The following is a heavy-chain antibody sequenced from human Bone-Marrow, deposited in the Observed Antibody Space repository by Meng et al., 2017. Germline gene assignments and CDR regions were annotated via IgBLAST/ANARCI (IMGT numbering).Heavy chain of an antibody. CDR2: IFSNDEK. J-gene: IGHJ6*02. CDR1: GFSLSNARMG. CDR3: ARIKRSIAAAEYYYGMDV. D-gene: IGHD6-13*01. V-gene: IGHV2-26*01. Sequence: SGPTLVKPTETLTLTCTVSGFSLSNARMGVSWIRKPPGKALEWLAHIFSNDEKSYSTSLKSRLTISKDTSKSQVVLTMTNMDPVDTATYYCARIKRSIAAAEYYYGMDVWGQGTTVTVSS.